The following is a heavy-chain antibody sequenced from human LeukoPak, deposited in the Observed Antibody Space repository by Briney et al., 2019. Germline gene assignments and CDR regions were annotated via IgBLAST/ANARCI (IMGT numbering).Heavy chain of an antibody. V-gene: IGHV1-2*02. CDR2: INPNSGGT. D-gene: IGHD3-16*01. J-gene: IGHJ5*02. CDR3: ARSDVGDNWFDP. CDR1: GYTFTGYY. Sequence: ASVKVSCKASGYTFTGYYMHWVRQAPGQGPEWMGWINPNSGGTNYAQKFQGRVTMTRDTSISTAYMELSRLRSDDTAVYYCARSDVGDNWFDPWGQGTLVTVSS.